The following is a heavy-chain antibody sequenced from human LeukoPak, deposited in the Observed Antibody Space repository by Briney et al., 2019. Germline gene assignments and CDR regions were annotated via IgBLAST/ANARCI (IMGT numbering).Heavy chain of an antibody. CDR3: ARASVEMATIGAFDI. CDR1: GGSISSGSYY. CDR2: IYTSGST. J-gene: IGHJ3*02. Sequence: SETLSLTCTVSGGSISSGSYYWSWIRQPAGKGLEWIGRIYTSGSTNYNPSLKSRVTISVDTSKNQFSLKLSSVTAADTAVYYCARASVEMATIGAFDIWGQGTMVTVSS. V-gene: IGHV4-61*02. D-gene: IGHD5-24*01.